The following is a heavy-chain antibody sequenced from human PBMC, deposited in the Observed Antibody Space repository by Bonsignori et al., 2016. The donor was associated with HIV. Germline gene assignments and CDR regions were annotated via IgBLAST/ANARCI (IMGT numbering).Heavy chain of an antibody. J-gene: IGHJ4*02. CDR3: ARGFDYGDYLDY. D-gene: IGHD4-17*01. Sequence: WIRQPPGKGLEWIGYIYYSGSTYYNPSLKSRVNISVDTSKNQFSLKLSSVTAADTAVYYCARGFDYGDYLDYWGQGTLVTVSS. CDR2: IYYSGST. V-gene: IGHV4-30-4*01.